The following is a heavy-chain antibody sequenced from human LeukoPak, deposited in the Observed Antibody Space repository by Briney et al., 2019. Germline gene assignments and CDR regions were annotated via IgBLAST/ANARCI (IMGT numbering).Heavy chain of an antibody. CDR1: GGSISSYY. CDR2: IYYSGST. D-gene: IGHD6-13*01. Sequence: SETLSLTCIVSGGSISSYYWSWIRQPPGKGLEWIGYIYYSGSTNYNPSLKSRVTISVDTSKNQFSLKLSSVTAADTAVYYCARAVRGYSSSWDYWGQGTLVTVSS. V-gene: IGHV4-59*01. CDR3: ARAVRGYSSSWDY. J-gene: IGHJ4*02.